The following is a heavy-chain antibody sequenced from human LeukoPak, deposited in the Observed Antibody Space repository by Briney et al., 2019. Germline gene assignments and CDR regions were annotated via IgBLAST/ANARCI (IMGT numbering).Heavy chain of an antibody. Sequence: SETLSLTCTVSGGSISSYYWSWIRQPPGKGLEWIGYIFHSGTTNYNPSLKSRVTMSVDTSKNQFSLKLSSVTAADTAVYFCARGGRYMSASWYRSVYYYMDVWGKGTTVTVSS. J-gene: IGHJ6*03. CDR1: GGSISSYY. D-gene: IGHD6-13*01. CDR2: IFHSGTT. CDR3: ARGGRYMSASWYRSVYYYMDV. V-gene: IGHV4-59*12.